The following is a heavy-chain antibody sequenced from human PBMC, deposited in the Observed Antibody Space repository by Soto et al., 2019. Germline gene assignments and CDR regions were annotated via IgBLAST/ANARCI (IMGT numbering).Heavy chain of an antibody. CDR1: GGSISSSSYY. V-gene: IGHV4-39*01. J-gene: IGHJ4*02. CDR3: ARLHCSGGSCHLISY. Sequence: PSETLSLTCTVSGGSISSSSYYWGWIRQPPGKGLEWIGSIYYSGSTYYNPSLKSRVTISVDTSKNQFSLKLSSVTAADTAVYYCARLHCSGGSCHLISYWGQGTLVTVSS. D-gene: IGHD2-15*01. CDR2: IYYSGST.